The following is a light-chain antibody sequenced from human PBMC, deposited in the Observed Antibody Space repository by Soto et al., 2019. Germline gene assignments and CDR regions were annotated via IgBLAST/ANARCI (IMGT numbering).Light chain of an antibody. J-gene: IGKJ1*01. Sequence: EIVLTQSPGTLSLSPGERATLSCRASQSVSSNYLAWYQQKPGQAPRLLIYGASNRATGIPDRFSGSGSGTDFTLTISSLDPKDFAVYYCQQRSSWPGTLGLGTKVDIK. CDR2: GAS. V-gene: IGKV3D-20*02. CDR3: QQRSSWPGT. CDR1: QSVSSNY.